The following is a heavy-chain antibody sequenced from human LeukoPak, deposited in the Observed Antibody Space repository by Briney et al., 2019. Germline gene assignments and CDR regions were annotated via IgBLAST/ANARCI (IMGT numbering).Heavy chain of an antibody. CDR1: GYSFTSYW. CDR2: IYPGDSDT. V-gene: IGHV5-51*01. J-gene: IGHJ6*03. Sequence: GESLKISCKGSGYSFTSYWIGWVRQMPGEGLEWMGIIYPGDSDTRYSPSFQGQVTISADKSISTAYLQWSSLKASDTAMYYCARHYNYYDSSGYRYYYYYMDVWGKGTTVTVSS. D-gene: IGHD3-22*01. CDR3: ARHYNYYDSSGYRYYYYYMDV.